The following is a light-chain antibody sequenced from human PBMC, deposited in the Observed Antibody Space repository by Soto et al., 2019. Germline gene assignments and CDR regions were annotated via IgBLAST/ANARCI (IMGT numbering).Light chain of an antibody. J-gene: IGLJ2*01. CDR3: SSYTSSNTVDVV. Sequence: QSVLTQPASVSGSPGQSITISCTGTSSDVGGYDYVSWYQHFPGKAPKLIIYEVSNRPSGVSTHFSGSKSGNTASLTISGLQAEDEADYYCSSYTSSNTVDVVFGGGTKLTVL. CDR1: SSDVGGYDY. V-gene: IGLV2-14*01. CDR2: EVS.